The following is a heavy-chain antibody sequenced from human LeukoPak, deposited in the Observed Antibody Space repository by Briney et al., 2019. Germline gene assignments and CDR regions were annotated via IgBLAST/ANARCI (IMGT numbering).Heavy chain of an antibody. J-gene: IGHJ4*02. CDR2: ISISGSAI. CDR3: AVLTGYPIR. Sequence: GGSLRLSCAASGFTLSSFEMNWVRQAPGKGLEWVSYISISGSAIYYADSVKGRFTISRDNAKNSLYLQMNSLRAEDTAVYYCAVLTGYPIRWGQGTLVTVSS. CDR1: GFTLSSFE. D-gene: IGHD3-9*01. V-gene: IGHV3-48*03.